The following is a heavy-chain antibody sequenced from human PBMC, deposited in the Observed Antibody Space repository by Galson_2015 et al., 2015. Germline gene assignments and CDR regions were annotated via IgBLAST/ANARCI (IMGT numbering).Heavy chain of an antibody. CDR2: MNPNSGNT. J-gene: IGHJ4*02. Sequence: SVKVSCKASGYTFTSYDINWVRQATGQGLEWMGWMNPNSGNTGYAQKFQGRVTMTRNTSISTAYMELSSLRSEDTAVYYCARVGDDYGSNWGYWGQGTLVTVSS. CDR1: GYTFTSYD. CDR3: ARVGDDYGSNWGY. D-gene: IGHD4-23*01. V-gene: IGHV1-8*01.